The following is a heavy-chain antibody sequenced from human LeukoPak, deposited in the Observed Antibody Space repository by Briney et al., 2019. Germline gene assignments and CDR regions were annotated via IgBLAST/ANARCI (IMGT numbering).Heavy chain of an antibody. D-gene: IGHD3-3*01. Sequence: HPGGSLRLSCAASGFTFSSYAMSWVRQAPGEGLEWVSAISGSGGSTYYADSVKGRFTISRDNSKNTLYLQMNSLRAEDTAVYYCAKAKPFGVVISWFDPWGQGTLVTVSS. J-gene: IGHJ5*02. CDR1: GFTFSSYA. CDR2: ISGSGGST. V-gene: IGHV3-23*01. CDR3: AKAKPFGVVISWFDP.